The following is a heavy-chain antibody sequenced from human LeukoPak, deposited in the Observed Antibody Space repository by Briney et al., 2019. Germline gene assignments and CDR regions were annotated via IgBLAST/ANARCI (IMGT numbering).Heavy chain of an antibody. J-gene: IGHJ6*02. CDR2: MNNGPGAT. CDR1: GFSFSTSP. V-gene: IGHV3-23*01. D-gene: IGHD5-12*01. Sequence: GGSLRLSCAASGFSFSTSPMSWVRHPPGEGLEWVSAMNNGPGATFYRDSVRGRFTISGDDSKSTLYLQMNSLRAEDTGTYYCAKTHYDLLDVWGQGTTVTVSS. CDR3: AKTHYDLLDV.